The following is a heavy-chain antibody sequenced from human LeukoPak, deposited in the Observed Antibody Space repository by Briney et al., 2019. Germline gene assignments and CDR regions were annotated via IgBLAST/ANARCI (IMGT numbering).Heavy chain of an antibody. CDR1: GFTFSSYG. V-gene: IGHV3-30*02. CDR3: AKIAVDYYYYYMDV. Sequence: PGGSLRLSCAASGFTFSSYGMHWVRQAPGKGLEWVAFIRYDGSNKYYADSVKGRFTTSRDNSKNTLYLQMNSLRAEDTAVYYCAKIAVDYYYYYMDVWGKGTTVTISS. CDR2: IRYDGSNK. J-gene: IGHJ6*03. D-gene: IGHD6-19*01.